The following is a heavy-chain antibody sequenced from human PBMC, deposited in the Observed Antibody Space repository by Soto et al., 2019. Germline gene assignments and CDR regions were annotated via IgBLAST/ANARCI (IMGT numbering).Heavy chain of an antibody. V-gene: IGHV1-69*02. CDR3: ARALTMVRGLTYYYGMDV. J-gene: IGHJ6*02. CDR2: IIPILGIA. D-gene: IGHD3-10*01. CDR1: GGTFSSYT. Sequence: SVKVSCKASGGTFSSYTISWVRQAPGQGLEWMGRIIPILGIANYAQKFQGRVTITADKSTSTAYMELSSLRSEDTAVYYCARALTMVRGLTYYYGMDVWGQGTTVTVSS.